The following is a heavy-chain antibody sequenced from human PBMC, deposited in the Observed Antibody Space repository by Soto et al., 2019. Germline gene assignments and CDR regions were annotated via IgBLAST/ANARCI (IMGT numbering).Heavy chain of an antibody. CDR3: AKGIYYDTSGYYDY. CDR2: ISYDGSNK. CDR1: GFTFSTYS. D-gene: IGHD3-22*01. Sequence: HPAGSLRLSCAASGFTFSTYSMHWVRQAPGKGLEWVAVISYDGSNKFYVDSVKGRFTISRDNSKNTLYLDMNSLRAEDTAVYYCAKGIYYDTSGYYDYWGQGT. V-gene: IGHV3-30*18. J-gene: IGHJ4*02.